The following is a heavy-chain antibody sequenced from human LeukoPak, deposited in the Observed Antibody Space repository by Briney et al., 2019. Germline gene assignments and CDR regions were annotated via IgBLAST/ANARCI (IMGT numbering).Heavy chain of an antibody. CDR2: IYYSGST. D-gene: IGHD2-15*01. Sequence: SETLSLTCTVSGDSIGSYFWSWIRQPPGKGLEWIGYIYYSGSTYYNPSLKSRVTISVDTSKNQFSLKLSSVTAADTAVYYCARDHDCSGGSCYHYWGQGTLVTVSS. V-gene: IGHV4-30-4*01. CDR1: GDSIGSYF. CDR3: ARDHDCSGGSCYHY. J-gene: IGHJ4*02.